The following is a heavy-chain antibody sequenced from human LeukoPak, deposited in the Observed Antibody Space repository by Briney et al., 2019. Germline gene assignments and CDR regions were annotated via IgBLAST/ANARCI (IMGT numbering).Heavy chain of an antibody. CDR2: IYYSGST. CDR3: ARRVDYDFWSGCYMLED. Sequence: SGTLSLTCTVSGGSISSHYWSWIRQPPGKGLEWIGYIYYSGSTNYNPSLKSRVTISVDTSKNQFSLKLSSVTAADTAVYYCARRVDYDFWSGCYMLEDWGQGTLVTVSS. J-gene: IGHJ4*02. CDR1: GGSISSHY. V-gene: IGHV4-59*11. D-gene: IGHD3-3*01.